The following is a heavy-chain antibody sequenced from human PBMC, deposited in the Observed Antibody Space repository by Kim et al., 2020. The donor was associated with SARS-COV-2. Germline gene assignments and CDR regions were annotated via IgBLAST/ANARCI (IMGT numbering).Heavy chain of an antibody. CDR2: ST. CDR3: ASSLSSPRGY. J-gene: IGHJ4*02. D-gene: IGHD2-2*01. Sequence: STYYNPSLKSRVTIAVDTSKNQFSLRLSSVTAADTAVYYCASSLSSPRGYWGQGTLVTVSS. V-gene: IGHV4-39*01.